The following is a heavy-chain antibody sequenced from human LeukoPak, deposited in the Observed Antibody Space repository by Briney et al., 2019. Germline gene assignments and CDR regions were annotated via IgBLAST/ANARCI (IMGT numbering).Heavy chain of an antibody. D-gene: IGHD3/OR15-3a*01. CDR3: ARDRRGAFWTGLRDYYMDV. V-gene: IGHV4-61*02. CDR2: IYTSGST. CDR1: GGSISSGSHY. J-gene: IGHJ6*03. Sequence: PSQTLSLTCTVSGGSISSGSHYWSWIRQPAGKGLEWIGRIYTSGSTNYNPSLKSRVTISVDTSKNQFSLKLSSVTAADTAVYYCARDRRGAFWTGLRDYYMDVWGKGTTVTVSS.